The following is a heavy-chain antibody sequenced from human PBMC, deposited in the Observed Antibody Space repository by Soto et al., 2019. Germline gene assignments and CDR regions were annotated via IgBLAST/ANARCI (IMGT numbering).Heavy chain of an antibody. D-gene: IGHD2-15*01. J-gene: IGHJ4*02. CDR1: GYTFTHYG. V-gene: IGHV1-18*04. Sequence: QIQLVQSGAEMKKPGASVKVSCKPSGYTFTHYGVSWLRQAPGQGLEWMGWISAYNGNTDYAHKLQGRVALTTDTSTSTAYMELRGLSPDDTAVYYCARDVPGSGGPFWDYWGQGTLVTVSS. CDR2: ISAYNGNT. CDR3: ARDVPGSGGPFWDY.